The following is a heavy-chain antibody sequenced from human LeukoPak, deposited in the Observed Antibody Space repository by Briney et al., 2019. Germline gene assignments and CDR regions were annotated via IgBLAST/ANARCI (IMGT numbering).Heavy chain of an antibody. CDR2: ISWNSGSI. Sequence: GGSLRLSCAASGFTFDDYAMHWVRQAPGKGLEWVSGISWNSGSIGYADSVKGRFTISRDNAKNSLYLQMNSLRAGDMASYYCAKDSGPGYSSREGENWFDPWGQGTLVTVSS. D-gene: IGHD6-19*01. J-gene: IGHJ5*02. V-gene: IGHV3-9*03. CDR3: AKDSGPGYSSREGENWFDP. CDR1: GFTFDDYA.